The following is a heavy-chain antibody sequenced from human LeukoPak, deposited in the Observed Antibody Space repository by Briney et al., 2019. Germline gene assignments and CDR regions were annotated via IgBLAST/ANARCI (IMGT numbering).Heavy chain of an antibody. Sequence: ASVKVSCKASGYIFTDYYMHWVRQAPGQELGWMGRINPSSGGTNYAQKFQGRVTMTRDTSISTAYMELSRLRSDDTAVYYCARVVFVPNYYYYGMDVWGQGTTVTVSS. CDR3: ARVVFVPNYYYYGMDV. D-gene: IGHD2-8*01. V-gene: IGHV1-2*06. J-gene: IGHJ6*02. CDR1: GYIFTDYY. CDR2: INPSSGGT.